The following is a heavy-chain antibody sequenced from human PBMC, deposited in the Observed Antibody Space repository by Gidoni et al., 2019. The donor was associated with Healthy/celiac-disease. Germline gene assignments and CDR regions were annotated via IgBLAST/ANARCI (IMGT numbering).Heavy chain of an antibody. D-gene: IGHD2-2*01. V-gene: IGHV4-59*01. Sequence: QLQLPQSFPGLAKPSATLSLTCTVPGVSISSSYWSWIRQPPGKGLEWTGSIYYSGSTNYNHSLKSRVTISVDTSKNQFSLKLSSVTAADTDVYYCARVPWGYANWFDPWVQGTLVTVSS. CDR3: ARVPWGYANWFDP. CDR2: IYYSGST. J-gene: IGHJ5*02. CDR1: GVSISSSY.